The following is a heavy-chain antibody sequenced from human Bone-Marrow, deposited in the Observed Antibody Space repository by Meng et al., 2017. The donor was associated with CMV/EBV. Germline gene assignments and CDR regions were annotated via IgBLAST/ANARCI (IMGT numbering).Heavy chain of an antibody. V-gene: IGHV3-69-1*02. J-gene: IGHJ6*02. D-gene: IGHD3-3*01. CDR3: ARELRFLEGYYYYGMDV. Sequence: GESLKISCTASGFIFSSFEMNWVRQAPGKGLEWVSSISSSSTIYYADSVKGRFTISRDNAKNSLYLQMNSLRAEDTAVYYCARELRFLEGYYYYGMDVWGQGTTVTVSS. CDR1: GFIFSSFE. CDR2: ISSSSTI.